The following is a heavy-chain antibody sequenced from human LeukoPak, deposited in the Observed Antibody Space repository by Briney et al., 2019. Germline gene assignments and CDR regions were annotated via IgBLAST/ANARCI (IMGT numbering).Heavy chain of an antibody. J-gene: IGHJ4*02. CDR2: INPYSGGT. V-gene: IGHV1-2*02. CDR3: ARDAMGSDSSPPDY. CDR1: GYTFIGYY. D-gene: IGHD6-13*01. Sequence: GASVKVSCKASGYTFIGYYMHWVRQAPGQGLEWMGWINPYSGGTNYAQKFQGRVTMTRDTSISTAYMELSRLRSDDTAVYYCARDAMGSDSSPPDYWGQGTLVTVSS.